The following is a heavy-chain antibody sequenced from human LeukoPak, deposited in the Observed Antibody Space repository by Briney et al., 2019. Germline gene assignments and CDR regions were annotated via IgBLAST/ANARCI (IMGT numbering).Heavy chain of an antibody. Sequence: ASVKVSCKASGYTFTNYGISWVRQAPGHGLEWMGWISGHNGNTNYAQKLQGRVTMTRDTSISTAFMELTRLTSDDTAVYYCTRDLLGFATTPLSDWGQGTLVTVSS. CDR1: GYTFTNYG. CDR3: TRDLLGFATTPLSD. J-gene: IGHJ4*02. D-gene: IGHD4-17*01. CDR2: ISGHNGNT. V-gene: IGHV1-18*01.